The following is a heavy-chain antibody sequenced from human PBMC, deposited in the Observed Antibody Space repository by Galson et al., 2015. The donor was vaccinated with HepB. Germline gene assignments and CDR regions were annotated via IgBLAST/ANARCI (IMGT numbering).Heavy chain of an antibody. CDR1: GFTFSSYA. J-gene: IGHJ6*02. V-gene: IGHV3-64*01. D-gene: IGHD3-3*01. CDR2: ISRNGGST. CDR3: ARDCTYDEFWSGSLRATSYYCYGMDV. Sequence: SLRLSCAASGFTFSSYAMNWVRQAPGKGLEYVSAISRNGGSTYYANSVKGRFTISRDNSKNTLYLQMGSLRAEDMAVYYCARDCTYDEFWSGSLRATSYYCYGMDVWGQGTTVTVSS.